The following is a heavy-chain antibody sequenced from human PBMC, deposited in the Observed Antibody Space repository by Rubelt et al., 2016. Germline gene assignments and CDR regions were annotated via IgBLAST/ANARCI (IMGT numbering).Heavy chain of an antibody. V-gene: IGHV3-48*04. CDR2: ISTSSSTI. D-gene: IGHD6-13*01. J-gene: IGHJ4*02. CDR1: GFTFSSYS. Sequence: AASGFTFSSYSMNWVRQAPGRGLEWVSYISTSSSTIYYADSVKGRFTISRDNAKNSLYLQMNSLRAEDTAVYYCARDDISSSSTDFDYWGQGTLVTVSS. CDR3: ARDDISSSSTDFDY.